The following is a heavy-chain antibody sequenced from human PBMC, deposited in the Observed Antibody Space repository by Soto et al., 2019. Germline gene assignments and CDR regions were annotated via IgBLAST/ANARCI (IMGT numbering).Heavy chain of an antibody. J-gene: IGHJ4*02. V-gene: IGHV4-59*02. D-gene: IGHD6-13*01. CDR3: ATSYGTAWYTY. CDR2: MHYTGFS. Sequence: QVQLLESGPGLVTPSETLSLTCSFSGDSVTSHYLTWIRQSPEKGLEWIGYMHYTGFSHYNPSLKSRLTISVDRSKNQFTLQLTSVTVADTAVYYCATSYGTAWYTYWGQGTQVTVSS. CDR1: GDSVTSHY.